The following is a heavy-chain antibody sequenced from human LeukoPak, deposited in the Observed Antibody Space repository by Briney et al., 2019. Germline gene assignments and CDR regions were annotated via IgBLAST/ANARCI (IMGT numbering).Heavy chain of an antibody. J-gene: IGHJ6*02. V-gene: IGHV3-23*01. CDR1: GFTLSSYA. CDR3: ALYGSGSYV. CDR2: ISGSGGST. Sequence: GRSLRLSCAASGFTLSSYAMHWVRQAPGKGLEWVSAISGSGGSTYYADSVKGRFTISRDNSKNTLYLQMNSLRAEDTAVYYCALYGSGSYVWGQGTTVTVSS. D-gene: IGHD3-10*01.